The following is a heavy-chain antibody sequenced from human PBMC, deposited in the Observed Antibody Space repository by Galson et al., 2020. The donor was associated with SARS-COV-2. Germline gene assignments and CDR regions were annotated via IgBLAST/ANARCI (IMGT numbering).Heavy chain of an antibody. CDR3: AKEVPMTGRTDEYFQH. V-gene: IGHV4-39*07. CDR2: IHYSGVT. Sequence: SETLSLTCTVSGGSISRSSYYWGWIRQPPGKGLEWIGSIHYSGVTYHNPSLKSRVTISLDTSENQFSLKLSSVTAADTAMYYCAKEVPMTGRTDEYFQHWGQGTLVTVSS. J-gene: IGHJ1*01. CDR1: GGSISRSSYY. D-gene: IGHD3-9*01.